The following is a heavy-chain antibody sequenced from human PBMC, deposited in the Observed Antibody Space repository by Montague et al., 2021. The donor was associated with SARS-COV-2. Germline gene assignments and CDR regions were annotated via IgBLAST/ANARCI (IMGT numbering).Heavy chain of an antibody. J-gene: IGHJ5*02. CDR3: ARGWQKRFDP. D-gene: IGHD5-24*01. CDR2: YDVMCEKKK. V-gene: IGHV6-1*01. Sequence: CAISGDSVTVEGDTGTERKHTPQNYSHGRIAYDVMCEKKKKYAISVKSRITVNPDTSKNQFSLLLDSVTPEDTAFYYCARGWQKRFDPWGQGTLVTVSS. CDR1: GDSVTVEGDT.